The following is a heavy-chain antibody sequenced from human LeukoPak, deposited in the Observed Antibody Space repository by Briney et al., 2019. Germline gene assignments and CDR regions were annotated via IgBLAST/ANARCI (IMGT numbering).Heavy chain of an antibody. V-gene: IGHV3-53*01. CDR1: EFSVGSNY. Sequence: PGGSLRLSCAASEFSVGSNYMTWVRQAPEKGLQWVSVLYTGGGTDHADSVKGRFTISRDSSKNTLSLQMNNLRAEDTAIYYCTRSGYRHPYHFDSWGQGTLVIVSS. J-gene: IGHJ4*02. CDR3: TRSGYRHPYHFDS. CDR2: LYTGGGT. D-gene: IGHD3-22*01.